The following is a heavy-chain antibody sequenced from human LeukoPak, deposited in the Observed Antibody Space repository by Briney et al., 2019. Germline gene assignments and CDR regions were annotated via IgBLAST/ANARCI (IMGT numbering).Heavy chain of an antibody. J-gene: IGHJ6*02. Sequence: PGKSLRLSCAASGLTFSTDAMHWVRQAPGKGLEWVAVISNDGSNKYYADSVNGRFTISRDNSKNTLYLQMNSLRGGDTAVYYCARVPPHCSGGRCYLELDYYYGMDVWGQGTTVTVSS. CDR3: ARVPPHCSGGRCYLELDYYYGMDV. CDR2: ISNDGSNK. D-gene: IGHD2-15*01. CDR1: GLTFSTDA. V-gene: IGHV3-30-3*01.